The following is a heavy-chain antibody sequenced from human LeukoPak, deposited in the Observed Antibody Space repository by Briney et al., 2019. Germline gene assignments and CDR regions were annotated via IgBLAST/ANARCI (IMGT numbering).Heavy chain of an antibody. CDR1: GGSFSGYY. Sequence: PSETLSLTCAVYGGSFSGYYWSWIRQPPGKGLEWIGEINHSGSTNYNPSLKSRVTISVDTSTNQFSLKLSSVTSADTAVYYCARGRGITMIVASTRYFQHWGQGTLVTVSS. CDR3: ARGRGITMIVASTRYFQH. J-gene: IGHJ1*01. CDR2: INHSGST. V-gene: IGHV4-34*01. D-gene: IGHD3-22*01.